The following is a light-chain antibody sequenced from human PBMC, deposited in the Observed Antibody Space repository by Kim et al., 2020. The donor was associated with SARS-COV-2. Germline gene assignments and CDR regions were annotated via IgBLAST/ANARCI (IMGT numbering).Light chain of an antibody. CDR1: RGVSRN. CDR3: QQYNNWPLT. J-gene: IGKJ5*01. Sequence: VSPGERATLFCRASRGVSRNLAWYQQKPGQAPRLLIYGASTRATAIPARFSGSGSGTEFTLTIHSLQSEDFALYYCQQYNNWPLTFGQGTRLEIK. CDR2: GAS. V-gene: IGKV3-15*01.